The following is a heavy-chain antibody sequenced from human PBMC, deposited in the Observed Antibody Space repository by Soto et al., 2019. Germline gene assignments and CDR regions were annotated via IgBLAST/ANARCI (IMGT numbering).Heavy chain of an antibody. Sequence: EVQLVESGGGLVNPGGSLRLSCAASGFIFTNAWMNWVRQAPGKGLEWVGRIKSRVNGETTDYAAPVKGRFTISRDDSKNTLYLQMNSLKTDDTAIYYFSTDIPFTVYAFHIWGQETTVTASS. D-gene: IGHD2-21*01. J-gene: IGHJ3*02. V-gene: IGHV3-15*07. CDR3: STDIPFTVYAFHI. CDR2: IKSRVNGETT. CDR1: GFIFTNAW.